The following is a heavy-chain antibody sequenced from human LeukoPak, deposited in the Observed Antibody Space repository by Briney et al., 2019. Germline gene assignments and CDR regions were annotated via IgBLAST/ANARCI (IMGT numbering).Heavy chain of an antibody. CDR2: IYSGGST. CDR1: GFTVSNNY. V-gene: IGHV3-66*01. D-gene: IGHD3-22*01. Sequence: GGSLTLSCAASGFTVSNNYMRWVRQAPGKGLEWVSLIYSGGSTYYADSVKGRFIISRDNSKNTLYLQMNSLRAEDTAVYYCARGPRFAIRLIVVVTKGHFDYWGQGTLVTVSS. J-gene: IGHJ4*02. CDR3: ARGPRFAIRLIVVVTKGHFDY.